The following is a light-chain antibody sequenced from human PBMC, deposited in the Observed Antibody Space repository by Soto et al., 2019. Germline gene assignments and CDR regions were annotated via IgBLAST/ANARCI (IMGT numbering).Light chain of an antibody. CDR1: STDFGGSNY. Sequence: QSALTQPASVSGSPGQSITISCTGTSTDFGGSNYVSWYQQHPGKAPKLILYEVSNRPSGASNRFSGSKSGNTASLTISGLQTEDEADYYCYSYRGSNAWVFGGGTKVTVL. J-gene: IGLJ3*02. V-gene: IGLV2-14*01. CDR2: EVS. CDR3: YSYRGSNAWV.